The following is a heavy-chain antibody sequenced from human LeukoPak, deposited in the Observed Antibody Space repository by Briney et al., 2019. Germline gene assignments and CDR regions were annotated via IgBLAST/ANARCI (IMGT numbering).Heavy chain of an antibody. CDR2: ISYDGSNK. V-gene: IGHV3-30*18. CDR3: AKARYDFWSGYYSESFDY. J-gene: IGHJ4*02. Sequence: GRSLRLSCAASGFTFSSYGMHWVRQAPGKGLEWVAVISYDGSNKYYADSVKGRFTISRDNSKNTLYLQMNSLRAEDTAVYYCAKARYDFWSGYYSESFDYWGQGTLVTVSS. CDR1: GFTFSSYG. D-gene: IGHD3-3*01.